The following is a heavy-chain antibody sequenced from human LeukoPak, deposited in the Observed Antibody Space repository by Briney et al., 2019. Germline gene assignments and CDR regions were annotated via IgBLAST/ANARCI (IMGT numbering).Heavy chain of an antibody. CDR2: INHSGNT. CDR1: GGSFSGYY. J-gene: IGHJ3*02. D-gene: IGHD3-10*01. CDR3: ARPSGIRGYAFDI. V-gene: IGHV4-34*01. Sequence: PSETLSLTCAVYGGSFSGYYWTWIRQTPGKGLEWIGEINHSGNTNYNPSLQSRVTISLDTSTNQFSLKLSSVTAADTAVYYCARPSGIRGYAFDIWGQGTMVTVSS.